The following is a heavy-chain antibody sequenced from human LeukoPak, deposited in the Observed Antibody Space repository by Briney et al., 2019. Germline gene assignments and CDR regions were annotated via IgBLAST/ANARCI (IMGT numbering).Heavy chain of an antibody. D-gene: IGHD6-19*01. Sequence: GESLKISCKGSGYSFTSHWISWVRQMPGKGLEWMGRIDPSDSYTNYSPSFQGHVTISADKSISTAYLQWSGLKASDTAMYYCARHGAGYSSGWYSYWGQGTLVTVSS. CDR1: GYSFTSHW. J-gene: IGHJ4*02. CDR3: ARHGAGYSSGWYSY. CDR2: IDPSDSYT. V-gene: IGHV5-10-1*01.